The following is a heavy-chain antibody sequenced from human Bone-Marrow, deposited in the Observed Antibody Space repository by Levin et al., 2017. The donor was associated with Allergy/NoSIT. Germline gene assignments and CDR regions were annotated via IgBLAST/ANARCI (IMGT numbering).Heavy chain of an antibody. J-gene: IGHJ5*02. CDR3: ARGEGYRYGDL. CDR2: IYPLDSDT. Sequence: GESLKISCQGSGYSFTSYWIGWVRQMPGKGLEWMGIIYPLDSDTKYRPSFEGQVTISADKSSRTAYLQWNSLKASDTAIYYCARGEGYRYGDLWGQGTLVTVSS. D-gene: IGHD5-18*01. V-gene: IGHV5-51*01. CDR1: GYSFTSYW.